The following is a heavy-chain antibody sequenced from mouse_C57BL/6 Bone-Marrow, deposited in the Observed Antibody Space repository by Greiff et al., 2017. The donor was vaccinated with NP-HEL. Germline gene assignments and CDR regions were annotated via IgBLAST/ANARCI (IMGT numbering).Heavy chain of an antibody. CDR1: GYTFTSYW. Sequence: QVQLQQPGAELVKPGASVKMSCKASGYTFTSYWMHWVKQRPGQGLEWIGVIHPGSGSTNYNEKFKSKATLTVDTSSSTAYLQLSSLTSEDSAVFYCGRINDDFYLDYGGRGKAPTVSA. D-gene: IGHD2-13*01. V-gene: IGHV1-55*01. CDR3: GRINDDFYLDY. J-gene: IGHJ2*01. CDR2: IHPGSGST.